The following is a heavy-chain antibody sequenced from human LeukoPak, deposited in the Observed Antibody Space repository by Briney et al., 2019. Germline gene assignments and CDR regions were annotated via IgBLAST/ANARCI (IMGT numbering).Heavy chain of an antibody. CDR2: IYPSGNN. Sequence: SETLSLTCTVSGVSINNYYWTWIRQSDGKGLEWIVHIYPSGNNNYNPSLKSRVTISIDRSKNQFSLRLSSVTAADTAMYYCARMTPGYYYYMDVWGKGTTVTVSS. J-gene: IGHJ6*03. CDR1: GVSINNYY. V-gene: IGHV4-4*07. CDR3: ARMTPGYYYYMDV.